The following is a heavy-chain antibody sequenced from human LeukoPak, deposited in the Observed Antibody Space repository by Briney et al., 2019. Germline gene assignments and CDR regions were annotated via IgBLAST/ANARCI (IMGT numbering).Heavy chain of an antibody. CDR1: GYTFTGYY. V-gene: IGHV1-2*02. CDR2: INPNSGGT. CDR3: ARDMGMTTVLPFFDP. D-gene: IGHD4-11*01. J-gene: IGHJ5*02. Sequence: ASVKVSCKASGYTFTGYYMHWVRQAPGQGLEWMGWINPNSGGTNYAQKFQGRVTMTRDTSISTAYMELSRLRSDDTAAYYCARDMGMTTVLPFFDPWGQGTLVTVSS.